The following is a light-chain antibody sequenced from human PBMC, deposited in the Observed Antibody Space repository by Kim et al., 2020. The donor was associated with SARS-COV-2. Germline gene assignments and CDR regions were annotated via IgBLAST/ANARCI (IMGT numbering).Light chain of an antibody. CDR2: QDS. Sequence: SYELTQPPSVSVSPGQTASITCSGDKLGAKYACWYQQKPGQSPVLVIYQDSKRPSGIPERVSGSNSGNTATLTISGTQAMDEADYYCQAWDSSTAHVVFG. CDR1: KLGAKY. V-gene: IGLV3-1*01. J-gene: IGLJ2*01. CDR3: QAWDSSTAHVV.